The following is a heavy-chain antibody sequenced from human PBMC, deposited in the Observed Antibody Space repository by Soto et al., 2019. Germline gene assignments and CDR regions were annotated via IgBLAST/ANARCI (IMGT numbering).Heavy chain of an antibody. D-gene: IGHD1-1*01. CDR3: AKQQGPGTPYYYAMDV. CDR1: GFTFSSYA. CDR2: IRSSGDRT. V-gene: IGHV3-23*01. Sequence: HPGGSLRLSCAASGFTFSSYAMSWVRQAPGKGLEWVSVIRSSGDRTYYADSVKGRFTISRDNSKNTLYIQMNSLRAEDTAVYYCAKQQGPGTPYYYAMDVWGQGTRVTVSS. J-gene: IGHJ6*02.